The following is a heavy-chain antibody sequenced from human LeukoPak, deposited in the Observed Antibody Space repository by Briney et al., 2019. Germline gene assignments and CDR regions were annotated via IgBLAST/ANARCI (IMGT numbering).Heavy chain of an antibody. CDR3: ARDTSQKIAAAGTGFDY. J-gene: IGHJ4*02. D-gene: IGHD6-13*01. V-gene: IGHV3-48*02. CDR2: ISSSSSTI. CDR1: GFTFSYYS. Sequence: GGSLRLSCAASGFTFSYYSMNWVRQAPGKGLEWVSYISSSSSTIYYADSVKGRFTISRDNAKNSLYLQMNSLRDEDTAVYYCARDTSQKIAAAGTGFDYWGQGTLVTVSS.